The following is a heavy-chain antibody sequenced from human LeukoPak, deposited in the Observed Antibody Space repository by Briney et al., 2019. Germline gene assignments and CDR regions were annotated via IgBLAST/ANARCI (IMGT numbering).Heavy chain of an antibody. D-gene: IGHD3-10*01. J-gene: IGHJ4*02. CDR2: IRTKAYGGTP. Sequence: GGSLRLSCTASGFTFGDYAMSWFRQAPGKGLEWVGFIRTKAYGGTPQYAASVKDRFTISRDDSKSIAYLQMDSLKAEDTAVYFCTRGATTYYYRSGSPYWGQGTLVTVSS. V-gene: IGHV3-49*03. CDR3: TRGATTYYYRSGSPY. CDR1: GFTFGDYA.